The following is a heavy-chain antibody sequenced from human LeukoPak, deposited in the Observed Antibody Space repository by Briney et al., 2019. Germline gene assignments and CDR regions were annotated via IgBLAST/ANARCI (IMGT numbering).Heavy chain of an antibody. CDR1: GYSISSGYY. CDR2: IYHSGST. CDR3: ARGGWFGTPTTFDI. V-gene: IGHV4-38-2*01. D-gene: IGHD3-10*01. Sequence: SETLSLTCAVSGYSISSGYYWGWIRQPPGKGLEWIGSIYHSGSTYYNPSLKSRVTISVDTSKNQFSPKLSSVTAADTAVYYCARGGWFGTPTTFDIWGQGTMVTVSS. J-gene: IGHJ3*02.